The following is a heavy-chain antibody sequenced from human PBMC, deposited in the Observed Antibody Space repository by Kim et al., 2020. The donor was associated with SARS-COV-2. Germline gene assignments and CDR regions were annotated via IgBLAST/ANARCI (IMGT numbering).Heavy chain of an antibody. J-gene: IGHJ1*01. CDR3: AKAPDCSSTSCYYFYFHH. V-gene: IGHV3-23*01. D-gene: IGHD2-2*01. Sequence: GRFTISRDNSKNTLYLQMNSLRAEDTAVYYCAKAPDCSSTSCYYFYFHHWGQGTLVTVPS.